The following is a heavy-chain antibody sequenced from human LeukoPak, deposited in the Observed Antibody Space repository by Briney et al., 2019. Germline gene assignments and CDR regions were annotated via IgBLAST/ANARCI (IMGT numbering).Heavy chain of an antibody. CDR3: ASQYCSSSSCYLPLNY. Sequence: ASVKVSCKASGGTFSSYTINWVRQAPGQGPEWMGRIIPILSLTNHAQKFQGRVTITADKSTSTAYMELVSLRSEDTAVYYCASQYCSSSSCYLPLNYWGQGTLVTVSS. CDR1: GGTFSSYT. V-gene: IGHV1-69*02. CDR2: IIPILSLT. J-gene: IGHJ4*02. D-gene: IGHD2-2*01.